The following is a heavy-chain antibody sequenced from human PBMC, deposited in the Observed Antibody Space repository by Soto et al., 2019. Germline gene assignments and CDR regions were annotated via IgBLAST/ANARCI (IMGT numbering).Heavy chain of an antibody. CDR1: GVSFTSDGYY. Sequence: QVQLQESGPGLVKSSQTLSLTCTVSGVSFTSDGYYWSWIRQHPEKVLEWLGYIYCSGPTYYNPSPRSRVSRSMATSKNQFSLELASVTAADTAEYFCARGARDTALALPRFDFWGQGTLVTVSS. CDR2: IYCSGPT. D-gene: IGHD5-18*01. J-gene: IGHJ4*02. V-gene: IGHV4-31*03. CDR3: ARGARDTALALPRFDF.